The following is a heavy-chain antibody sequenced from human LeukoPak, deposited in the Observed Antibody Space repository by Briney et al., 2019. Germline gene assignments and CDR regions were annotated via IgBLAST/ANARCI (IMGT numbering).Heavy chain of an antibody. CDR1: GFTFSSYS. CDR3: ARVSERQWLIPSYYYYGMDV. V-gene: IGHV3-21*01. CDR2: ISSSSSYI. J-gene: IGHJ6*02. Sequence: GGSLRLSCAASGFTFSSYSMNWVRQAPGKGLEWVSSISSSSSYIYYADSVKGRFTISRDNAKNSLYLQMNSLRAEDTAVYYCARVSERQWLIPSYYYYGMDVWGQGTTVTVSS. D-gene: IGHD6-19*01.